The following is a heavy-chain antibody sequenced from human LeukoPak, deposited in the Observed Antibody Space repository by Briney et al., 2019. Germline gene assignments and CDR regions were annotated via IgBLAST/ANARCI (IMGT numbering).Heavy chain of an antibody. CDR1: GFTVSSNF. CDR2: ISSSGSTI. Sequence: PGGSLRLSCAVSGFTVSSNFLNWVRQAPGKGLEWVSDISSSGSTIYFADSVKGRFTISRDNAKNSLYLQMNSLRDEDTAVYYCARLEYYYVSGNYYKLFDYWGQGTLVTVCS. V-gene: IGHV3-48*02. CDR3: ARLEYYYVSGNYYKLFDY. J-gene: IGHJ4*02. D-gene: IGHD3-10*01.